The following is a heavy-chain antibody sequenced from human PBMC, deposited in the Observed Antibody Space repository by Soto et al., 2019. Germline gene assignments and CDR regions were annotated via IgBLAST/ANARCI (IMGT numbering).Heavy chain of an antibody. J-gene: IGHJ5*02. D-gene: IGHD2-15*01. CDR3: ARVVYCSGGSCYWFDP. CDR2: IYYSGST. CDR1: GGSISSGGYY. V-gene: IGHV4-31*03. Sequence: SETLSLTCTVSGGSISSGGYYWSWIRQHPGKGLEWIGYIYYSGSTYYNPSLKSRVTISVDTSKNQFSLKLSSVTAADTAVYYCARVVYCSGGSCYWFDPWGQGTLVTVSS.